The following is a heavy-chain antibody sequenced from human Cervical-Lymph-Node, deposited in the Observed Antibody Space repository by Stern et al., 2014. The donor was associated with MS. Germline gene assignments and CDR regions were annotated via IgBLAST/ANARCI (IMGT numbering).Heavy chain of an antibody. CDR3: ARDGGNYNQDY. J-gene: IGHJ4*02. Sequence: VQLVESGAEVKRPGASVKVSCKPYGHTFINSYFHWVRQAPGQGLEWMGRIIPSSVSTIYARNFQGRVTMTRDTSTSIVYMELSGLRSDDTAVYYCARDGGNYNQDYWGQGTLVTVSS. D-gene: IGHD4-23*01. CDR2: IIPSSVST. V-gene: IGHV1-46*03. CDR1: GHTFINSY.